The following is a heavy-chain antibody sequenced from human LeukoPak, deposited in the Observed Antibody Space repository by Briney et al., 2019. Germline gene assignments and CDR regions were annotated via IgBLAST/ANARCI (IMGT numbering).Heavy chain of an antibody. CDR1: GGSISSGSYY. J-gene: IGHJ4*02. D-gene: IGHD3-10*01. CDR3: ARLWGWFGDPIHPTDY. Sequence: SETLSLTCTVSGGSISSGSYYWSWIRQPAGKGLEWIGRIYTSGSTNYNPSLKSRVTISVDTSKNQFSLKLSSVTAADTAVYYCARLWGWFGDPIHPTDYWGQGTLVTVSS. CDR2: IYTSGST. V-gene: IGHV4-61*02.